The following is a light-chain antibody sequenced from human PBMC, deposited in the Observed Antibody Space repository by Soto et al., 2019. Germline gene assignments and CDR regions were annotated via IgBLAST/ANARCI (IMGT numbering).Light chain of an antibody. V-gene: IGLV2-14*01. CDR1: SSDVGGYNY. Sequence: QSVLTQPASVSGSPGQSITISCTGTSSDVGGYNYVSWYQQHPGKAPKLMIYDVSNRPSGVSNRFSGSKSGNMASLTISGLQAEDEADYYCSSYTSSSTLDVVFGGGTKVTVL. J-gene: IGLJ2*01. CDR3: SSYTSSSTLDVV. CDR2: DVS.